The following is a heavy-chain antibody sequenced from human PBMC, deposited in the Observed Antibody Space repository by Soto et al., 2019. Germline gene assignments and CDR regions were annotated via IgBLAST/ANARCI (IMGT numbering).Heavy chain of an antibody. Sequence: GASVKVSCKASGYTFTNYYMHWVRQAPGQGLEWMGIIKPTGGETTYAQKFQGRVTITRDTSASTAYMELSSLRSEDTAVYYCARAVAVAADFDYWGQGTLVTVSS. CDR2: IKPTGGET. J-gene: IGHJ4*02. D-gene: IGHD6-19*01. CDR1: GYTFTNYY. V-gene: IGHV1-46*01. CDR3: ARAVAVAADFDY.